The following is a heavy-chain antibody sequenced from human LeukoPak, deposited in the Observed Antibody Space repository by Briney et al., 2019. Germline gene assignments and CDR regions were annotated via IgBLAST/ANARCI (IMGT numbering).Heavy chain of an antibody. CDR1: GYTFTSYY. CDR2: IIPIFGTA. Sequence: SVKVSCKASGYTFTSYYMHWVRQAPGQGLEWMGGIIPIFGTANYAQKFQGRVTITTDESTSTAYMELSSLRSEDTAVYYCARDGDGYNQNWGQGTLVTVSS. D-gene: IGHD5-24*01. V-gene: IGHV1-69*05. CDR3: ARDGDGYNQN. J-gene: IGHJ4*02.